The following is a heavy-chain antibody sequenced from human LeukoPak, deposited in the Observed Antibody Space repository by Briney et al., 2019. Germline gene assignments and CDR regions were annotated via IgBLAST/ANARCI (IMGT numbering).Heavy chain of an antibody. J-gene: IGHJ4*02. D-gene: IGHD5-18*01. CDR3: AKDRGYSHGFDY. Sequence: PGGSLRLSCAASGFTFSSYGMHWVRQAPGKGLEWVAGISYDGRSKEYVDSVKGRFTISRDNSKNTLYLQMNSLRAEDTAVYYCAKDRGYSHGFDYWGQGTLFTVSS. V-gene: IGHV3-30*18. CDR2: ISYDGRSK. CDR1: GFTFSSYG.